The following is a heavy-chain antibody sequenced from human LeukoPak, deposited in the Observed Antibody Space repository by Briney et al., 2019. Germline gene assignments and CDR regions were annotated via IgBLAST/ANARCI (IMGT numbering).Heavy chain of an antibody. Sequence: PGGSLRLSCAASGFPFSSYAMHWVRQAPGKGLEWVADISYDGSNKYYADSVKGRFTISRDNSKNTLYLEMNSLRAEDTAVYYCARASRDGYKILYWGQGTLVSVS. CDR2: ISYDGSNK. CDR3: ARASRDGYKILY. J-gene: IGHJ4*02. CDR1: GFPFSSYA. D-gene: IGHD5-24*01. V-gene: IGHV3-30-3*01.